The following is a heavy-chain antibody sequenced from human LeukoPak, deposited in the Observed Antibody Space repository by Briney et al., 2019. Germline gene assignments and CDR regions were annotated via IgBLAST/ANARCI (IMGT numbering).Heavy chain of an antibody. D-gene: IGHD2-21*02. J-gene: IGHJ4*02. CDR1: GYSINSGYY. CDR3: ARRVTFDY. Sequence: SETLSLTCAVSGYSINSGYYWGWIRQPPGKGLEWIGSIYHSGSTYYNPSLKSRVTISVDTSKNQFSLKLSSVTAADTAVYYCARRVTFDYWGQGTLVTVSS. V-gene: IGHV4-38-2*01. CDR2: IYHSGST.